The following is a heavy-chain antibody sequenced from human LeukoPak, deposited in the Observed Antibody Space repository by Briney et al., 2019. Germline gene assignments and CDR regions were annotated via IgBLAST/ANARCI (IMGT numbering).Heavy chain of an antibody. CDR1: GGSISSYY. V-gene: IGHV4-4*07. Sequence: SETLSLTCTVSGGSISSYYWNWIRQPAGKGVEWIGRLYTSGSTDYNPSLKRRVTISVDTSKNKFSLKMMSGDAADTGGYYCARDHPYCIRTSCTYYYYYMDVWGKGTTVTVSS. J-gene: IGHJ6*03. CDR2: LYTSGST. D-gene: IGHD2-2*01. CDR3: ARDHPYCIRTSCTYYYYYMDV.